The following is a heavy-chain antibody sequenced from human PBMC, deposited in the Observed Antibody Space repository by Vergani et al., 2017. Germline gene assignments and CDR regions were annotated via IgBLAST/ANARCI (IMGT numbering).Heavy chain of an antibody. Sequence: QVQLHESGPGLVKPSQTLSLTCTVSGGSFRTGGQSWTWLRQSAGKGLEWIGRIYTSGATNYNPSLRSRAIMSVDASKKQFSLKLTSVTAADTAVYYWVKDRNRYCSSTSCYDAFDIWGQGTMVTVSS. CDR3: VKDRNRYCSSTSCYDAFDI. CDR1: GGSFRTGGQS. J-gene: IGHJ3*02. D-gene: IGHD2-2*01. V-gene: IGHV4-61*02. CDR2: IYTSGAT.